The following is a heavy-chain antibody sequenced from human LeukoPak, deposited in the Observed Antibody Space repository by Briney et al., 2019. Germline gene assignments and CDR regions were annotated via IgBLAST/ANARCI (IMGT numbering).Heavy chain of an antibody. J-gene: IGHJ3*02. Sequence: SETLSLTCTVSGGSISSYYWSWIRQPAGKGLEWIGRIYTSGSTNYNPSLKSRVTMSVDTSKNQFSLKLSSVAAADTAVYYCARESRVYVLRAFDIWSQGTVVIVSS. CDR1: GGSISSYY. V-gene: IGHV4-4*07. CDR3: ARESRVYVLRAFDI. D-gene: IGHD2-8*02. CDR2: IYTSGST.